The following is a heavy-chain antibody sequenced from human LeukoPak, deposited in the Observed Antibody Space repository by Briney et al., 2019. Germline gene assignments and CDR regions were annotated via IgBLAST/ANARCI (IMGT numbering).Heavy chain of an antibody. Sequence: GGSLRLSCAASGFTFSNYAMSWVRQAPGKGLEWVSVISGSVGSTYYVDSVKGRFTISRDNSKNTLYLQMNSLRAADTAVYYCATSRTLDYWGQGTLVTVSS. CDR1: GFTFSNYA. V-gene: IGHV3-23*01. D-gene: IGHD2-2*01. CDR2: ISGSVGST. CDR3: ATSRTLDY. J-gene: IGHJ4*02.